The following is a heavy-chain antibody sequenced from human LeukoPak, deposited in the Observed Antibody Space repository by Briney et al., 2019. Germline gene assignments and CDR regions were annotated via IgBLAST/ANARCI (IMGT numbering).Heavy chain of an antibody. CDR3: AARDNGNDLLSYHAMDV. V-gene: IGHV1-69*06. CDR2: IMPVLDTG. D-gene: IGHD1-1*01. J-gene: IGHJ6*04. Sequence: ASVKVSCEASGGSFRRYAFAWVRQAPGQGLEWMGGIMPVLDTGSYAQGFQGRVTITADRSTSTAYMELRSLRPEDTALYYCAARDNGNDLLSYHAMDVWGNGTTVTVSS. CDR1: GGSFRRYA.